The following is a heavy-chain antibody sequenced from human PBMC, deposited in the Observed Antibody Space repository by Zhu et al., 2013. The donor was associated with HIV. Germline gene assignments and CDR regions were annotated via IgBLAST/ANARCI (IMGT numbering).Heavy chain of an antibody. CDR3: ARTAIEWLRIDY. CDR1: GYTFTNYA. V-gene: IGHV1-3*01. J-gene: IGHJ4*02. Sequence: QVQLVQSGAEVKKPGASVKVSCEASGYTFTNYAIHWVRQAPGQRLEWMGWINSGNGNTKYSQKFQGRVTITRDTSATTAYMELSSPRSEDTAVYFCARTAIEWLRIDYWGQGTLVTVSS. D-gene: IGHD5-12*01. CDR2: INSGNGNT.